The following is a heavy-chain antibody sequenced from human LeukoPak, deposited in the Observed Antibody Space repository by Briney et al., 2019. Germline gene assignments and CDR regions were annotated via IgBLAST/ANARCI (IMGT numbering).Heavy chain of an antibody. J-gene: IGHJ4*02. CDR2: VYYTGDT. CDR3: APVVAGRRFDH. D-gene: IGHD6-19*01. CDR1: GGSISNNNYY. V-gene: IGHV4-39*01. Sequence: SETLSLTCTVSGGSISNNNYYWGWIRQPPGKGLEWIASVYYTGDTQYNPSLRSRVTISADTSKNQFSPRLRSLTAADTAIYYCAPVVAGRRFDHWGQGTMVTVSS.